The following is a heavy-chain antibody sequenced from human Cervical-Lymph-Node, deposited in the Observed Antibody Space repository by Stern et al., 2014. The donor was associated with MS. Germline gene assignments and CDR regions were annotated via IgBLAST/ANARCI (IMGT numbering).Heavy chain of an antibody. CDR3: AKRGYCSSTSCYFDY. Sequence: EVQLEESGGGLVQPGGSLRLSCDASRFTFSSYALSWVRQAPGKGLECVSAISGSGGSTYYADSVKGRFTISRDNSRNTLYLQMNSLRAEDTAVYYCAKRGYCSSTSCYFDYWGQGTLVTVSS. D-gene: IGHD2-2*01. CDR2: ISGSGGST. J-gene: IGHJ4*02. V-gene: IGHV3-23*04. CDR1: RFTFSSYA.